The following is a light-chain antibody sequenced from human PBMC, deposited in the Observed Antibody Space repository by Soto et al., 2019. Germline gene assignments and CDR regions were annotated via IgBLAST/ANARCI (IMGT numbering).Light chain of an antibody. CDR1: XXDVGGYNF. CDR2: DVG. V-gene: IGLV2-14*03. CDR3: CSYTSGSTPFV. J-gene: IGLJ1*01. Sequence: QSVLTQPASVSGSPGQSITISCTGTXXDVGGYNFVSWYQQHPGKAPKLMIFDVGDRPSGVSNRFSGSKSGNTASLTISGLQAEDEADYYCCSYTSGSTPFVFGTGTKLTVL.